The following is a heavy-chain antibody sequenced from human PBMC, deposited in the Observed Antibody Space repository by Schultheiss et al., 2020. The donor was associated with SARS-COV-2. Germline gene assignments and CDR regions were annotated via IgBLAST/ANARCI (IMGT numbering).Heavy chain of an antibody. Sequence: SETLSLTCAVSGGSISSGGYSWSWIRQPPGKGLEWIGYIYHSGSTYYNPSLKSRVTISVDTSKNQFSLKLSSVTAADTAVYYCARDPSRYYYYGMDVWGQGTTVTVSS. CDR2: IYHSGST. V-gene: IGHV4-30-2*01. CDR3: ARDPSRYYYYGMDV. J-gene: IGHJ6*02. CDR1: GGSISSGGYS.